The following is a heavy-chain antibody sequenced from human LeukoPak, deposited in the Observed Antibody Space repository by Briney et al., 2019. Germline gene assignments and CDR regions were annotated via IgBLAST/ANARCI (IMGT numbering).Heavy chain of an antibody. D-gene: IGHD6-19*01. V-gene: IGHV1-2*06. Sequence: ASVKVSCKASGYTFTGYYMHWVRQAPGQGLEWMGRINPNSGGTNYAQKFQGRVIMTRDTSISTAYMELSRLRSDDTAVYYCARVGSGWPRANWFDPWGQGTLVTVSS. CDR2: INPNSGGT. CDR1: GYTFTGYY. J-gene: IGHJ5*02. CDR3: ARVGSGWPRANWFDP.